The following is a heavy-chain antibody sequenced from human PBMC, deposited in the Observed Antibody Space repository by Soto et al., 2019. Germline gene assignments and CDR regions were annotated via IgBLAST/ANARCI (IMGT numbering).Heavy chain of an antibody. Sequence: QVQWVESGGGVVQPGRSLRLSCAASEFTFSNYGMHWVRQAPGKGLEWVAVILNDGSNRYHADSVKDRFTISRDNSKNTLYLQTNSLRAEDTAVYYCARDDEYSGNGMDVWGQGTTVTVS. CDR2: ILNDGSNR. D-gene: IGHD3-10*01. V-gene: IGHV3-33*01. J-gene: IGHJ6*02. CDR1: EFTFSNYG. CDR3: ARDDEYSGNGMDV.